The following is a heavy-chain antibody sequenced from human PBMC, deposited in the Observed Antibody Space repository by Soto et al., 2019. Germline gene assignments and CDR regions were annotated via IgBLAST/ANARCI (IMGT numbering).Heavy chain of an antibody. V-gene: IGHV3-30*18. D-gene: IGHD6-19*01. Sequence: GGSLRLSCAASGFTFSSYGMHWVRQAPGKGLEWVAVISYDGSNKYYADSVKGRFTISRDNSKNTLYLQMNSLRAEDTAVYYCAKLKQWLVLNDFDYWGQGTLVTVSS. CDR1: GFTFSSYG. J-gene: IGHJ4*02. CDR2: ISYDGSNK. CDR3: AKLKQWLVLNDFDY.